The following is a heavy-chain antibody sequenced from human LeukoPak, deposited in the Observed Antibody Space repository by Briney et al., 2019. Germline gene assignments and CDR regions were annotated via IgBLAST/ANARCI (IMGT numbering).Heavy chain of an antibody. CDR3: AREASGSYDY. CDR2: ISSSGNTI. D-gene: IGHD1-26*01. J-gene: IGHJ4*02. V-gene: IGHV3-48*03. CDR1: GFTFRSYE. Sequence: GGSLRLSCAASGFTFRSYEMNWVRQAPGKGLEWVSYISSSGNTIYYADSVKGRLTISRDNAKNSLSLQMNSLRVEDTAVYYCAREASGSYDYWGQGTLVIVSS.